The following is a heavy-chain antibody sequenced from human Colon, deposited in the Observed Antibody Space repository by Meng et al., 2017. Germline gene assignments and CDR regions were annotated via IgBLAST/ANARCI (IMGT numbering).Heavy chain of an antibody. Sequence: LPESGPGLVCPSETLSLTCTVSGASVSDTNYAWSWIRQPPGKGLEWIGYGSTNHNPSLKSRVTISVDTSKNQFSLTLNSVTAADTAVYYCARDNWGSLDYWGQGTLVTVSS. J-gene: IGHJ4*02. CDR1: GASVSDTNYA. D-gene: IGHD7-27*01. CDR2: GST. CDR3: ARDNWGSLDY. V-gene: IGHV4-61*01.